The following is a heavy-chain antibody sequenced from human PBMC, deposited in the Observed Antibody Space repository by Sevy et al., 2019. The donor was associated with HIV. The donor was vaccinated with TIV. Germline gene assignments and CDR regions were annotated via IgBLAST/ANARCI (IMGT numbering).Heavy chain of an antibody. Sequence: GGSLRLSCAASGFTFSSHWMHWVRQAPGKGLVWVSRLNGDGSSASYADFVKGRFTISRDNGKNTVYLQISSLTADDTDVYYCTRGRSGTYGWFDPWGQGTLVTVSS. CDR1: GFTFSSHW. CDR3: TRGRSGTYGWFDP. V-gene: IGHV3-74*01. J-gene: IGHJ5*02. CDR2: LNGDGSSA. D-gene: IGHD6-19*01.